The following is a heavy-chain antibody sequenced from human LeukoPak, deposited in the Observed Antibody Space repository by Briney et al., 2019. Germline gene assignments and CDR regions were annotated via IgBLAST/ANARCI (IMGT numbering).Heavy chain of an antibody. CDR3: TREDNWYFDL. J-gene: IGHJ2*01. CDR2: IGGSDDTT. V-gene: IGHV3-23*01. CDR1: GFTFSNYA. Sequence: GGSLRLSCAASGFTFSNYALSWVRQAPGKGPEWVSTIGGSDDTTFYANSVKGRFTISRDNAKNSLYLQLNSLRAEDTAVYYCTREDNWYFDLWGRGTLVTVSS.